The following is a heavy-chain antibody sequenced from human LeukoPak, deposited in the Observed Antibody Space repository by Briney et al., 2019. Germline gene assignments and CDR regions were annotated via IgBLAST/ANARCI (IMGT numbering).Heavy chain of an antibody. CDR1: GYTFTTYH. CDR3: ARTTSFTASGYDY. CDR2: MNPNGGDR. Sequence: ASVKVSCRASGYTFTTYHINWVRQATGQGLEWMGWMNPNGGDRGYAQKFQGRVTITTDTSIGTAYMELSSLRSEDTAVYFCARTTSFTASGYDYWGQGTLVTVSS. J-gene: IGHJ4*02. D-gene: IGHD6-25*01. V-gene: IGHV1-8*03.